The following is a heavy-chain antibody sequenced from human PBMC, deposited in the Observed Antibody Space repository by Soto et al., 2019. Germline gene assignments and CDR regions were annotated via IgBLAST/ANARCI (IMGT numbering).Heavy chain of an antibody. CDR3: ARVGAGIAVAGNDAFDI. V-gene: IGHV1-2*04. Sequence: ASVKVSCKASGYTFTGYYMHWVRQAPGQGLEWMGWINPNSGGTNYAQKFQGWVTMTRDTSISTAYMELSRLRSDDTAVYYCARVGAGIAVAGNDAFDIWGQGTMVTVSS. D-gene: IGHD6-19*01. J-gene: IGHJ3*02. CDR1: GYTFTGYY. CDR2: INPNSGGT.